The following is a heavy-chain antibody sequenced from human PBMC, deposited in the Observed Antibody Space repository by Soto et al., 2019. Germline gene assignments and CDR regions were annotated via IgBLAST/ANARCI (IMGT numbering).Heavy chain of an antibody. Sequence: GGSLRLSCAASGFTFSSYGMHWVRQAPGKGLEWVAVISYDGSNKYYADSVKGRFTISRDNSKNTLYLQMNSLRAEDTAVYYCAKAYLAMVTFNWFDPWGQGTLVTVSS. J-gene: IGHJ5*02. CDR1: GFTFSSYG. D-gene: IGHD5-18*01. CDR3: AKAYLAMVTFNWFDP. CDR2: ISYDGSNK. V-gene: IGHV3-30*18.